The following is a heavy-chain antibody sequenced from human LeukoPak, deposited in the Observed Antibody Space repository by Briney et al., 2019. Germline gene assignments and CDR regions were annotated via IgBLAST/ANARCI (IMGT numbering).Heavy chain of an antibody. V-gene: IGHV3-30-3*01. J-gene: IGHJ4*02. Sequence: GGSLRLSCAASGFTFSSYAMHWVRQAPGKGLEWVAVISYDGSNKYYADSVKGRFTISRDNSKNTLYLQMNSLRAEDTAVYYCARDCSSTSCYTDDYWGQGTLVTVSP. CDR1: GFTFSSYA. D-gene: IGHD2-2*02. CDR3: ARDCSSTSCYTDDY. CDR2: ISYDGSNK.